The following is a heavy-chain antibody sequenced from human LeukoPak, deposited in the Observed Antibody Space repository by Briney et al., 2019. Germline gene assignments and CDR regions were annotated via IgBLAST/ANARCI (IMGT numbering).Heavy chain of an antibody. CDR1: GFTFSSYW. D-gene: IGHD2-2*01. CDR3: ARASRYCSSTSCYPKY. V-gene: IGHV3-74*01. Sequence: GGSLRLSCAASGFTFSSYWMHWVRQAPGKGLVWVSRINSDGSSTSYADSVKGRFTISRDNAKNTLYLQMNSLRAEVTAVYYCARASRYCSSTSCYPKYWGQGTLVTVSS. J-gene: IGHJ4*02. CDR2: INSDGSST.